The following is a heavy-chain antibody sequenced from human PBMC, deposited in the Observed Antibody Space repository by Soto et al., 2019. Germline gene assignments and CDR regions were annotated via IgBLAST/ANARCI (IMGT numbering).Heavy chain of an antibody. V-gene: IGHV1-69*01. CDR3: ARGSNSGYYYGLDV. D-gene: IGHD3-10*01. CDR2: IIPFFGPS. CDR1: GGTFNSYG. Sequence: QVQLVQSGAEVKKPGSSVKVSCKTSGGTFNSYGITWVRQAPGRGLEWMGGIIPFFGPSHYAQKFQGRVTITADESTSTAYMELSSLRYEDTAVYYCARGSNSGYYYGLDVWGQGTTVTVSS. J-gene: IGHJ6*02.